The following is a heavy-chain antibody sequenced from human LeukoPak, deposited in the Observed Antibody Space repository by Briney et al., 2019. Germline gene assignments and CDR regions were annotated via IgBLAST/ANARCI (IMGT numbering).Heavy chain of an antibody. V-gene: IGHV3-49*03. CDR2: IRSKVYGGTT. Sequence: GGSLRLSCTASRFIFGDYAMNWFRQAPGKGLEWVSLIRSKVYGGTTEYAASVKGRFIISRDDAKSIAYLQMNCLKTEDTAVYYCTRSPVRLNWFDPWGQGTLVIVSS. CDR3: TRSPVRLNWFDP. J-gene: IGHJ5*02. CDR1: RFIFGDYA.